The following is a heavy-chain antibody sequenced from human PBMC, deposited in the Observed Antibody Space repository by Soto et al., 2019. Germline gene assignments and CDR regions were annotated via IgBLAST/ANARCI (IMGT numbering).Heavy chain of an antibody. CDR2: VNPNNGYT. Sequence: QVQLVQSGAELKKPGASVKVSCKASGYTFSNYDMNWVRQATGQGPEWIGWVNPNNGYTGYAQKFQGRVTLTTDIYTATAYMELTSLRSEDTAIYYCAKVSRKGSAIDFDYWGQGTLITVSS. V-gene: IGHV1-8*01. D-gene: IGHD3-10*01. CDR3: AKVSRKGSAIDFDY. J-gene: IGHJ4*02. CDR1: GYTFSNYD.